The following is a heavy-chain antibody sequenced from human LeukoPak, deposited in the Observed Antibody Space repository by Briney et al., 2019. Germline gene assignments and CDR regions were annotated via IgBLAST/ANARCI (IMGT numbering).Heavy chain of an antibody. J-gene: IGHJ6*03. CDR3: ARVVGLTGYSSSWYSGYYYYMDV. Sequence: ASVKVSCKASGYTFASYGISWVRQAPGQGLEWMGWISTYNGNTHYAQNLQDRVTMTTDTSTSTAYMELSSLRSEDTAVYYCARVVGLTGYSSSWYSGYYYYMDVWGKGTTVTVSS. V-gene: IGHV1-18*01. CDR2: ISTYNGNT. D-gene: IGHD6-13*01. CDR1: GYTFASYG.